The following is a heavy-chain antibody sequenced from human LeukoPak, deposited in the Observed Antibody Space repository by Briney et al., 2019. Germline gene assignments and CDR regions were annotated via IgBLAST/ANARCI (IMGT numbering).Heavy chain of an antibody. V-gene: IGHV3-64*05. CDR3: VRWRYQCHFDY. D-gene: IGHD2-2*01. Sequence: GGSLRLSCSASGFTFSSYAMCWVRQAPGKGLEYVSGITSNGGSTYYADSVKGRFTISRDNSKNTLYVQMNSLRAEDTAVYYCVRWRYQCHFDYWGQGVLVTVSS. J-gene: IGHJ4*02. CDR2: ITSNGGST. CDR1: GFTFSSYA.